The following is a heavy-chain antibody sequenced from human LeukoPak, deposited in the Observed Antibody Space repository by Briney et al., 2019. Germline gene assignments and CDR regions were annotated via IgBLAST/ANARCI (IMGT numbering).Heavy chain of an antibody. D-gene: IGHD6-19*01. Sequence: PGGSLRLSCAASGFTFTSYAMSWVRQAPGKGLEWVSAISGSGGSTYYADSVKGRFTISRDNSKNTLYLQMNSLRAEDTAVYYCAKRIIAVAGRHLDYWGQGTLVTVSS. CDR1: GFTFTSYA. CDR2: ISGSGGST. J-gene: IGHJ4*02. CDR3: AKRIIAVAGRHLDY. V-gene: IGHV3-23*01.